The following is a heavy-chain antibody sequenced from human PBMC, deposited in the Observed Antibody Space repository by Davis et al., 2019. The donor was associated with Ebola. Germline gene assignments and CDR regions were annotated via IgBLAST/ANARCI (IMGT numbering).Heavy chain of an antibody. J-gene: IGHJ4*02. Sequence: GESLKISCAASGFTFSSYAMSWVRQAPGKGLEWVSAISGSGGSTYYADSVKGRFTISRDNSKNTLYLQMSSLRAEDTAVYYCAKDRGGLSGYGYDYWGQGTLVTVSS. CDR3: AKDRGGLSGYGYDY. V-gene: IGHV3-23*01. D-gene: IGHD5-12*01. CDR2: ISGSGGST. CDR1: GFTFSSYA.